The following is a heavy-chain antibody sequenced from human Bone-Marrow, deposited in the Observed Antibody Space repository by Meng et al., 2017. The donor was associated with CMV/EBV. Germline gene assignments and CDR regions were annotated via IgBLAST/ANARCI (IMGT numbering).Heavy chain of an antibody. Sequence: GESLKNSCAASGFTFSNYPMHWVRQAPGKGLEWVTVISDDGSIIDYADSVKGRFTISRDNSKNTLYLLMNTLRAEDTAVYYCARAYDFWNGFFDYWGQGTLVTVSS. J-gene: IGHJ4*02. D-gene: IGHD3-3*01. CDR1: GFTFSNYP. V-gene: IGHV3-30-3*01. CDR3: ARAYDFWNGFFDY. CDR2: ISDDGSII.